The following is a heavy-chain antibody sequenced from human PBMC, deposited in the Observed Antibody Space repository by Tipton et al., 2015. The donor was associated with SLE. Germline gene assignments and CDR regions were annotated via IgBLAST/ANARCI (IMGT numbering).Heavy chain of an antibody. CDR1: GGSISTGAYY. V-gene: IGHV4-39*07. Sequence: TLSLTCTVSGGSISTGAYYWGWIRQPPGKGMVWIGSMHHGGGTFCSPSLKSRVTISLDTSMNQFSLKLSSVTAADTAVYYCARDARYSSRRDFDSWGQGTLVTVSS. D-gene: IGHD6-13*01. J-gene: IGHJ4*02. CDR2: MHHGGGT. CDR3: ARDARYSSRRDFDS.